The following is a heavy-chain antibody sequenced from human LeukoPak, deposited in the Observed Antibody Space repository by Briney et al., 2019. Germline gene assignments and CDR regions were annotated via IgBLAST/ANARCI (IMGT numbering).Heavy chain of an antibody. CDR2: IYYNGSP. CDR1: GGSFSSNNYY. D-gene: IGHD3-10*01. V-gene: IGHV4-39*01. J-gene: IGHJ5*02. Sequence: PSETLSLTCTVSGGSFSSNNYYWGWIRQPPGKGLEWIGSIYYNGSPYYNPSLKSRVTISVDTSKNQFSLRLNSVTAADTAVYYCARRGGSRGNWFDPWGQGTLVTVSS. CDR3: ARRGGSRGNWFDP.